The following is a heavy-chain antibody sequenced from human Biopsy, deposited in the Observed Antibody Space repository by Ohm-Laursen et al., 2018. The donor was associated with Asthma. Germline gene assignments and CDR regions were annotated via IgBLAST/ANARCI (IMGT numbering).Heavy chain of an antibody. V-gene: IGHV1-69*13. CDR1: GGTFNTYV. Sequence: SVKVSCKSLGGTFNTYVIGWARRAPGQGLEWMGGINSVFGTTTYPQKFQDRVTITADDSTSTVYMELSSLRSEDTAVYYCARKAGSCISRTCYSLDFWDQGTLVTVSS. CDR2: INSVFGTT. D-gene: IGHD2-2*01. J-gene: IGHJ4*02. CDR3: ARKAGSCISRTCYSLDF.